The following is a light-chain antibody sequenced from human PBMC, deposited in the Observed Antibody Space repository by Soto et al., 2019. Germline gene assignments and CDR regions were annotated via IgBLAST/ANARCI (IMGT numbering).Light chain of an antibody. CDR2: AAS. CDR1: QAISSW. J-gene: IGKJ2*01. V-gene: IGKV1-12*01. Sequence: DIQMTQSPPYVSASEGDRVTITCRASQAISSWLAWYQQKPGTAPKLLIYAASTLQSGVPSRFSGRGSGTEFTLTISRLQPEDFATYYCQQANSFPYTFGQGTKLEIK. CDR3: QQANSFPYT.